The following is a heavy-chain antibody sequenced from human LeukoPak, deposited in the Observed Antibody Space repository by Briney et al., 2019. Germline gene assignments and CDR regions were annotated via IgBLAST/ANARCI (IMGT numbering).Heavy chain of an antibody. CDR2: ISSGSSCI. Sequence: GGSLRLSCAASGFTFSGFSMNWVRQAPGKGLEWVSSISSGSSCIYYADSVRGRFTTSRDNAENSLYLQMNSLKTEDTAVYYCCTPAFDYWGQGTLVTVSS. CDR3: CTPAFDY. CDR1: GFTFSGFS. V-gene: IGHV3-21*04. J-gene: IGHJ4*02. D-gene: IGHD2-8*01.